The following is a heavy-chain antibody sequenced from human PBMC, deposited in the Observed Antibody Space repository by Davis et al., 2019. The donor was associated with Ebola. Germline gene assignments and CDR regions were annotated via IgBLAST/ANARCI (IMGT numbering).Heavy chain of an antibody. CDR3: AKDQRVSV. J-gene: IGHJ4*02. CDR2: IKQDGSEK. D-gene: IGHD1-1*01. Sequence: PGGSLRLSCAASGFTFNTCWMTWVRQAPGKGLEWVANIKQDGSEKYLVDSVKGRFTISRDNARNSLYLQMNSLRAEDTAVYYCAKDQRVSVWGQGTLVTVSS. V-gene: IGHV3-7*01. CDR1: GFTFNTCW.